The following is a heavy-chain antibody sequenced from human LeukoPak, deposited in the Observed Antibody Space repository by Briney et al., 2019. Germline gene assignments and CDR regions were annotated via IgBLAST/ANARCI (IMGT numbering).Heavy chain of an antibody. CDR3: GSSTVHYYNYGMDV. Sequence: GGSLRLSCAASGFTFSTCTMSWVRQAPGKGLEWVSTVYSNDDTYYADPVKGRFSISRDKSKNTLYLQMNSLRAEDTAVYYCGSSTVHYYNYGMDVWGQGATVTVSS. CDR1: GFTFSTCT. J-gene: IGHJ6*02. CDR2: VYSNDDT. D-gene: IGHD2-21*02. V-gene: IGHV3-53*01.